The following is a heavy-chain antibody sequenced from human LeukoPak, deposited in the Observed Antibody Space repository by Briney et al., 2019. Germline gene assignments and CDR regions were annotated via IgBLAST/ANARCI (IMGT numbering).Heavy chain of an antibody. CDR1: GGSISSSSYY. V-gene: IGHV4-39*01. Sequence: PSETLSLTCTVPGGSISSSSYYWGWIRQPPGKGLEWIGSIYYSGSTYYNPSLKSRVTISVDTSKNQFTLKLSSVTAADTAVYYCARGLWFGELLDAFDIWGQGTMVTVSS. D-gene: IGHD3-10*01. J-gene: IGHJ3*02. CDR3: ARGLWFGELLDAFDI. CDR2: IYYSGST.